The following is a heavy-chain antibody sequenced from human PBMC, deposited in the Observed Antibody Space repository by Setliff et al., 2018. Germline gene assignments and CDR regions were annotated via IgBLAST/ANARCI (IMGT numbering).Heavy chain of an antibody. V-gene: IGHV1-8*01. Sequence: EASVKVSCKASGYTFTSYDINWVRQATGQGLEWMGWMNPNSGNTGYAQKFQGRVTMTRNTSISTAYMELRSLTSEDTAEYFCATDGITIFLGDAFDIWGHGTMVTVSS. J-gene: IGHJ3*02. CDR3: ATDGITIFLGDAFDI. D-gene: IGHD3-9*01. CDR2: MNPNSGNT. CDR1: GYTFTSYD.